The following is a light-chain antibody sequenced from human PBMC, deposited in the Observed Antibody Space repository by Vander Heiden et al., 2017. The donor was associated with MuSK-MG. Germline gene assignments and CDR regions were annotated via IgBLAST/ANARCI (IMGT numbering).Light chain of an antibody. V-gene: IGLV3-19*01. Sequence: SSELTQDPAVSVALGQTVRITCQGDSLRSYYASWYQQKPGQAPVLVIYGKTNRPSGIPDRFSGSSSGNTPSLTITGAQAEDEADDYCNSRDSSGNNLGVFGGGTKLTVL. CDR2: GKT. J-gene: IGLJ2*01. CDR3: NSRDSSGNNLGV. CDR1: SLRSYY.